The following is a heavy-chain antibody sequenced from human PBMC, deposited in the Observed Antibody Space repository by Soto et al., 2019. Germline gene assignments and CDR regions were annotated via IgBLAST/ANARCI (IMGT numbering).Heavy chain of an antibody. V-gene: IGHV1-69*13. CDR2: IIPIFGTA. CDR1: GCTFSSYA. J-gene: IGHJ6*02. CDR3: ARDRANYYGSGTYGMDV. D-gene: IGHD3-10*01. Sequence: SVKVSCKASGCTFSSYAISWVRQAPGQGLEWMGGIIPIFGTANYAQKFQGRVTITADESTSTAYMELSSLRSEDTAVYYCARDRANYYGSGTYGMDVWGQGTTVTVSS.